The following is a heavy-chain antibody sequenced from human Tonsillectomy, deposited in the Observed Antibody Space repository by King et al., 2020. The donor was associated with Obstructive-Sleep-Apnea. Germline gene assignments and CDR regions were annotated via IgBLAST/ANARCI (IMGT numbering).Heavy chain of an antibody. V-gene: IGHV1-2*02. CDR3: ARDPFSGWYSYDSSGY. CDR2: INPNSGGT. Sequence: QLVQSGAEVKKPGASVKVSCKASGYTFTGYYMHWVRQAPGQGLEWMGWINPNSGGTNFAQKFQGRVTMTRDTSISTAYMGLSRLRSDDTAVYYCARDPFSGWYSYDSSGYWGQGTLVTVSS. J-gene: IGHJ4*02. D-gene: IGHD3-22*01. CDR1: GYTFTGYY.